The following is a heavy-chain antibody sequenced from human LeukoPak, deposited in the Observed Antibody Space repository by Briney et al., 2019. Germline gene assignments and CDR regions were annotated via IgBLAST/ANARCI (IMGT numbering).Heavy chain of an antibody. J-gene: IGHJ4*02. CDR3: ARELVARQDLDY. CDR1: GFTFSGNS. CDR2: IDTSGRDT. Sequence: GGSLRLSCVASGFTFSGNSMNWVRQPPGKGLEWVSSIDTSGRDTYYAGSVKGRFTISRDNAKNSLYLQMNSLGAEDTAVYYCARELVARQDLDYWGQGTLVTVSS. D-gene: IGHD6-6*01. V-gene: IGHV3-21*01.